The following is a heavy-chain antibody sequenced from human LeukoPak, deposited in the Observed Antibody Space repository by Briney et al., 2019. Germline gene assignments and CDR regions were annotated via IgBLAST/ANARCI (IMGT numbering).Heavy chain of an antibody. V-gene: IGHV3-23*01. J-gene: IGHJ6*02. CDR3: AKSAYDSSEVNYYYGTDV. D-gene: IGHD3-22*01. CDR1: GFTFSSYA. CDR2: ISGSGGST. Sequence: GGSLRLSCAASGFTFSSYAMSWVRQAPGKGLEWVSAISGSGGSTYYADSVKGRFTISRDNSKNTLYLQMNSLRAEDTAVYYCAKSAYDSSEVNYYYGTDVWGQGTTVTVSS.